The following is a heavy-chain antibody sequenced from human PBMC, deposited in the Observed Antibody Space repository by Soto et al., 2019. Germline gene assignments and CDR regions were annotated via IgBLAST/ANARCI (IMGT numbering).Heavy chain of an antibody. CDR2: IKSKTDGGTT. V-gene: IGHV3-15*01. J-gene: IGHJ4*02. CDR3: TSPGVVADTDDY. D-gene: IGHD2-15*01. Sequence: EVQLVESGGGLVKPGGSLRLSCAASGFTFSNAWMSWVRQAPGKGLEWVGRIKSKTDGGTTDYAAPVKGRFTISRDDSKSTLYLKMNSLKTEDTAVYYCTSPGVVADTDDYWGQGTLGTVSS. CDR1: GFTFSNAW.